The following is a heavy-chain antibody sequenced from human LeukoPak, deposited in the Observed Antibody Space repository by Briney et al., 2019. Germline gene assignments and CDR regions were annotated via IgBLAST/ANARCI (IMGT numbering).Heavy chain of an antibody. D-gene: IGHD5-12*01. V-gene: IGHV1-8*01. CDR3: ASISGYALDDAFDI. CDR1: GYTFTSYD. Sequence: ASVKVSCKASGYTFTSYDINWVRQATGQGLEWMGWMNPNSGNTGYAQKFQGRVTMTRNTSISTAYMELSSLRSEDTAVYYCASISGYALDDAFDIWGQGTMVTVSS. J-gene: IGHJ3*02. CDR2: MNPNSGNT.